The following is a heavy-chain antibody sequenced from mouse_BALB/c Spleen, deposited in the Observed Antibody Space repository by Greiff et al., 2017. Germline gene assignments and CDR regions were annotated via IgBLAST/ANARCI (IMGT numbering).Heavy chain of an antibody. CDR3: ARDRYDYAMDD. J-gene: IGHJ4*01. CDR2: INSNGGST. V-gene: IGHV5-6-3*01. D-gene: IGHD2-14*01. CDR1: GFTFSSYG. Sequence: EVKLVESGGGLVQPGGSLKLSCAASGFTFSSYGMSWVRQTPDKRLELVATINSNGGSTYYPDSVKGRFTISRDNAKNTLYLQMSSLKSEDTAMYYCARDRYDYAMDDWGQGTSVTVSS.